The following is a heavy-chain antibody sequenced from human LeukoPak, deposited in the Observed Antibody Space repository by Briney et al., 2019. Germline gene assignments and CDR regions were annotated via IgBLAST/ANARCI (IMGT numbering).Heavy chain of an antibody. CDR2: ISSNGGST. Sequence: GGSLRLSCAASGFTFSSYAMHWVRQAPGKGLEYVSAISSNGGSTYYANSVKGRFTISRDNSKNTLYLQMGSLRAEDMAVYYCARAVYSSIWYFRDNWFDPWGQGTLVTVSS. D-gene: IGHD6-13*01. V-gene: IGHV3-64*01. CDR3: ARAVYSSIWYFRDNWFDP. J-gene: IGHJ5*02. CDR1: GFTFSSYA.